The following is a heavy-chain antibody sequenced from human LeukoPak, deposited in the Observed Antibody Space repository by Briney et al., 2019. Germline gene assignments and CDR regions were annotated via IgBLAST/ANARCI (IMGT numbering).Heavy chain of an antibody. CDR2: ISYDGSNK. J-gene: IGHJ4*02. Sequence: GGSLRLSCAASGFTFSSYAMHWVRQAPGKGLEWVAVISYDGSNKYYADSVKGRFTISRDNSKNTLYLQMNSLRAEDTAVYYCAKDRGGLLSPFDYWGQGTLVTVSS. D-gene: IGHD2/OR15-2a*01. CDR3: AKDRGGLLSPFDY. V-gene: IGHV3-30-3*01. CDR1: GFTFSSYA.